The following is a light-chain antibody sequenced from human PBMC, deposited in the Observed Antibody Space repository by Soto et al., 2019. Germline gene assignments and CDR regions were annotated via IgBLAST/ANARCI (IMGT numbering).Light chain of an antibody. Sequence: QLVLTQPPSASGTPGQRVTISCSGSSSNIGSNLVSWYQQFPGTAPKLLIYKTDQRPSGVPDRFSGSKSGTSASLAISGLQSEDEADYFCAAWDDSLNGAVFGGGTQLTVL. V-gene: IGLV1-44*01. CDR3: AAWDDSLNGAV. CDR1: SSNIGSNL. CDR2: KTD. J-gene: IGLJ7*01.